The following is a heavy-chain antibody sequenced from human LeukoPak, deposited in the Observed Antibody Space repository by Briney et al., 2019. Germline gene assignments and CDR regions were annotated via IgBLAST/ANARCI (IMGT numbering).Heavy chain of an antibody. CDR2: INPNSGGT. V-gene: IGHV1-2*02. D-gene: IGHD4-23*01. Sequence: ASVKVSCKASGYTFTGYYIHWVRQAPGQGLEWMGWINPNSGGTNYAQKFQGRVTMTRDTSIGTVYMELSSLRSDDTAVYYCSRDFLGGWFESSGQGTLVTVSS. CDR1: GYTFTGYY. CDR3: SRDFLGGWFES. J-gene: IGHJ5*01.